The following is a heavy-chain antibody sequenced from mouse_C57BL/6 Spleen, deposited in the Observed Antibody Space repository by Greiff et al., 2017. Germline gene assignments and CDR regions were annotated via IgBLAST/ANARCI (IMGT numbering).Heavy chain of an antibody. J-gene: IGHJ4*01. CDR3: AKNVYYYGRGEYYYAMDY. Sequence: QVQLQQSGPGLVQPSQSLSITCTVSGFSLTSYGVHWVRQSPGKGLEWLGVIWRGGSTDYNAAFMSRLSITKDNSKSQVFFKMNSLQADDTAIYYCAKNVYYYGRGEYYYAMDYWGQGTSVTVSS. CDR2: IWRGGST. CDR1: GFSLTSYG. V-gene: IGHV2-5*01. D-gene: IGHD1-1*01.